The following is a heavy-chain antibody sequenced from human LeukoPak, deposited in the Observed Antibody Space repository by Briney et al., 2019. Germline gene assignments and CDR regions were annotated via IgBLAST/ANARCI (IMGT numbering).Heavy chain of an antibody. CDR1: GFTFSNYN. Sequence: GGSLRLSCAASGFTFSNYNMNWVRQAPGKGLEWVSYISSSSSYIYYADSVQGRFTISRDNAKNSLYLQMNSLRTEDTAVYYCARGNIADYWGQGTLVTVSS. CDR2: ISSSSSYI. J-gene: IGHJ4*02. CDR3: ARGNIADY. V-gene: IGHV3-21*01. D-gene: IGHD4-11*01.